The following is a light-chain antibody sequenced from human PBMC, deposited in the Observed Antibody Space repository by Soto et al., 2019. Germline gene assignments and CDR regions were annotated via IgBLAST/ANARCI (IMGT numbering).Light chain of an antibody. J-gene: IGKJ3*01. CDR1: QSINGW. CDR3: QQYNSYFFT. CDR2: RAS. V-gene: IGKV1-5*03. Sequence: DIQMTQSPSTLSASVGDRVNITCRASQSINGWLAWYQQKPGKAPKLLISRASDLQTGVPSRFSGSGSGTDFTLTISSLQTDDLATYYCQQYNSYFFTFGPGTKVDVK.